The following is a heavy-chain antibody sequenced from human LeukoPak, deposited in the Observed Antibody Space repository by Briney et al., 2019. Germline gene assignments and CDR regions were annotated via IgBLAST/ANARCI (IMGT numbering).Heavy chain of an antibody. CDR2: ISSSGTTI. Sequence: GGSLRVSCAASGFSVITYEMNWVRQAPGKGLECVSYISSSGTTISYADSVEGRFTISRDNAKNSLYLEMNSLRVEDTAVYYCARGRPEFFGSGTYLNDWGQGTLVTVSS. J-gene: IGHJ4*02. CDR3: ARGRPEFFGSGTYLND. V-gene: IGHV3-48*03. CDR1: GFSVITYE. D-gene: IGHD3-10*01.